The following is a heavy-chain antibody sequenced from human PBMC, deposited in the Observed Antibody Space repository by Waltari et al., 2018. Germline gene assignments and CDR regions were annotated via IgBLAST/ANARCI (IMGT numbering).Heavy chain of an antibody. CDR3: ARVGGGYNLNGFDY. J-gene: IGHJ4*02. Sequence: QLQLQESGPGLVKPSETLSLTCTVSGGSISSSSYYWGWIRQPPGKGLEWIGSIYYSGSTYYNPCLKSRVTISVDTSKNQFSLKLSSVTAADTAVYYCARVGGGYNLNGFDYWGQGTLVTVSS. CDR1: GGSISSSSYY. D-gene: IGHD5-12*01. V-gene: IGHV4-39*07. CDR2: IYYSGST.